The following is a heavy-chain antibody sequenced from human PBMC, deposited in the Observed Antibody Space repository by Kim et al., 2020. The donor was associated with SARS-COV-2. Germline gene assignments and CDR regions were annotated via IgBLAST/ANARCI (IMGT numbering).Heavy chain of an antibody. D-gene: IGHD1-1*01. CDR1: GYTFTGYY. V-gene: IGHV1-2*06. CDR3: ARDRHLSRGPMEHNWFNT. Sequence: ASVKVSCKASGYTFTGYYMHWVRQAPGQGLEWMGRINPNSGGTNYAQKFQGRVTMTRDTSISTAYMELSRLRSDDTAVYYCARDRHLSRGPMEHNWFNTCGQGTLVTVSS. CDR2: INPNSGGT. J-gene: IGHJ5*02.